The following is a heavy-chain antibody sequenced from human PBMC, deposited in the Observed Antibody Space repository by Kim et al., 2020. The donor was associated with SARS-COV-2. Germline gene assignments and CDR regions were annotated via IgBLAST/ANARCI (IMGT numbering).Heavy chain of an antibody. CDR3: AREVVVAATPTFDY. J-gene: IGHJ4*02. Sequence: ADSVKGRVTISRDNATNSLYLQVNSLRAEDTAVYYCAREVVVAATPTFDYWGQGTLVTVSS. D-gene: IGHD2-15*01. V-gene: IGHV3-48*03.